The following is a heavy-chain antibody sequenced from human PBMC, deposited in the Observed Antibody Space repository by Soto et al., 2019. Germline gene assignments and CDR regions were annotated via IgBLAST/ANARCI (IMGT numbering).Heavy chain of an antibody. V-gene: IGHV1-3*01. Sequence: ASVKVSCTASGYTFTSYAMHWVRQAPGQRLEWMGWINAGNGNTKYSQKFQGRVTITRDTSASTAYMELSSLRSEDTAVYYCARVLFGRLAWFDPWGQGTLVTVSS. CDR3: ARVLFGRLAWFDP. CDR2: INAGNGNT. J-gene: IGHJ5*02. CDR1: GYTFTSYA. D-gene: IGHD1-26*01.